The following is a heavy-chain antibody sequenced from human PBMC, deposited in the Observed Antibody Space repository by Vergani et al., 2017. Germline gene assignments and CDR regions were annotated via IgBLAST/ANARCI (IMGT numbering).Heavy chain of an antibody. CDR2: VLFDGSNE. D-gene: IGHD2-21*01. V-gene: IGHV3-30*02. CDR1: GFTFNRYG. J-gene: IGHJ6*02. CDR3: TTDPRYCGDGSCYWLRDHHYYGMDV. Sequence: QVQLVQSWGGVVQPGGSLRLSCVASGFTFNRYGMQWVRQAPGKGLEWVAYVLFDGSNEYYADSVKGRFIVSRDNSNDALYLQMNGLKTEDIGVYYCTTDPRYCGDGSCYWLRDHHYYGMDVWGQGTTVTVSS.